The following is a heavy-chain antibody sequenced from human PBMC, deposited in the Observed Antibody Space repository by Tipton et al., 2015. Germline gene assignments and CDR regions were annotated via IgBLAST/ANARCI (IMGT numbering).Heavy chain of an antibody. D-gene: IGHD6-19*01. CDR3: AKRAVAGIPFDY. CDR2: ISGSGGST. J-gene: IGHJ4*02. CDR1: GFTFSICA. V-gene: IGHV3-23*01. Sequence: SLRLSCVASGFTFSICAMNWVRQGPGGKGLEWVSAISGSGGSTYYADSVKGRFTISRDNSRNTLYLQMNSLRAEDTAVYYCAKRAVAGIPFDYWGQGTLVTVSS.